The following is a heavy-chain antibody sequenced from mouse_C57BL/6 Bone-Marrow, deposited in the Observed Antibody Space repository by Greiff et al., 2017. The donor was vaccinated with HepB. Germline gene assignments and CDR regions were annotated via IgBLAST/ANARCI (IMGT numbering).Heavy chain of an antibody. J-gene: IGHJ2*01. D-gene: IGHD2-4*01. CDR1: GFNIKDDY. V-gene: IGHV14-4*01. CDR2: IDPENGDT. CDR3: TTDRWDYDEVLFDY. Sequence: EVQLQQSGAELVRPGASVKLSCTASGFNIKDDYMHWVKQRPEQGLEWIGWIDPENGDTVYASKFQGKATITADTSSNTAYLQLSSLTSEDTAVYYCTTDRWDYDEVLFDYWGQGTTLTVSS.